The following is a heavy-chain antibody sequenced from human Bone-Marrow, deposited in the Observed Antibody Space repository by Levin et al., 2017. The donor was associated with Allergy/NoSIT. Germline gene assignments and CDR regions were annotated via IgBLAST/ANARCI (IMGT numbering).Heavy chain of an antibody. CDR3: ARIGNFFGP. V-gene: IGHV4-30-4*01. CDR1: VDSISSGDYY. Sequence: SCAVSVDSISSGDYYWCWIRQSPGRGLEWLGHIEYSGDTYYNPSLEHRLTISVDTSKNHFSLSLTSVTVADTAMYFCARIGNFFGPWGQGILVTVSS. J-gene: IGHJ5*02. CDR2: IEYSGDT.